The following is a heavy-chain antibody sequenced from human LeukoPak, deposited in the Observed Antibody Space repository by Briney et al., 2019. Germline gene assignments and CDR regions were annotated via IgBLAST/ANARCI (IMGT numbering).Heavy chain of an antibody. D-gene: IGHD3-22*01. V-gene: IGHV3-30-3*01. CDR3: ARTLVVVMYYGMDV. CDR1: GFTFSSYA. Sequence: PGRSVRLSCAASGFTFSSYAMHWVRQAPGKGLEWVAVISYDGSNKYYADSVKGRFTISRDNSKNTLYLQMNSLRAEDTAVYYCARTLVVVMYYGMDVWGQGTTVTVSS. J-gene: IGHJ6*02. CDR2: ISYDGSNK.